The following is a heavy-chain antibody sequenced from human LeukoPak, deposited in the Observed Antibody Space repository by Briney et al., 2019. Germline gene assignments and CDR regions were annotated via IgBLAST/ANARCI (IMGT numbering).Heavy chain of an antibody. D-gene: IGHD6-19*01. CDR2: IKQDGSEK. CDR1: GLTFSSYW. J-gene: IGHJ4*02. Sequence: GGSLRLSCAASGLTFSSYWMSWVRQAPGKGLEWVANIKQDGSEKYYVDSVKGRFTISRDNAKNSLYLQMNSLRAEDTAVYYCARGSSGWYTFFDYWGQGTLVTVSS. V-gene: IGHV3-7*01. CDR3: ARGSSGWYTFFDY.